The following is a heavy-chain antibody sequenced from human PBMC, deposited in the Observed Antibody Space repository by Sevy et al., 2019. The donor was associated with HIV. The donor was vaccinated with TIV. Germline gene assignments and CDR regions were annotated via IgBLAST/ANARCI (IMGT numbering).Heavy chain of an antibody. Sequence: GGSLRLSCTASGFTFSYYGMHWVRQAPGKGLEWVAFIGYDGTDKYYSESVKGRFAISRDNSKNTVFLEMNSLRTDDTAIYYCAKNTASAGTGGFDYWDQGALVTVSS. CDR3: AKNTASAGTGGFDY. CDR1: GFTFSYYG. D-gene: IGHD6-13*01. V-gene: IGHV3-30*02. J-gene: IGHJ4*02. CDR2: IGYDGTDK.